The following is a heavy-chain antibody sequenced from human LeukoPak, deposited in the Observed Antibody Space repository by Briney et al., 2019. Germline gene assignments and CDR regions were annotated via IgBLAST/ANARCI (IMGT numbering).Heavy chain of an antibody. D-gene: IGHD3-9*01. CDR3: ARVGLRYFDWLLPYYGMDV. V-gene: IGHV1-18*01. Sequence: GASVKVSCKASGYTFTSCGISWVRQAPGQGLEWMGWISAYNGNTNYAQKLQGRVTMTTDTSTSTAYMELRSLRSDDTAVYYCARVGLRYFDWLLPYYGMDVWGQGTTVTVSS. CDR2: ISAYNGNT. J-gene: IGHJ6*02. CDR1: GYTFTSCG.